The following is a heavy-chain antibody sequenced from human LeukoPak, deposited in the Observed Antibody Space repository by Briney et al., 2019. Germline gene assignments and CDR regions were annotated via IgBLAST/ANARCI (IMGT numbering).Heavy chain of an antibody. CDR2: ISWDGGST. CDR3: AKDNRRTTYCGGDCFFDY. Sequence: PGGSLRLSCAASGFTFDDYTMHWARQAPGKGLEWVSLISWDGGSTYYADSVKGRFTISRDNSKNSLYLQMNSLRTENTALYYCAKDNRRTTYCGGDCFFDYWGQGTLVTVSS. V-gene: IGHV3-43*01. CDR1: GFTFDDYT. J-gene: IGHJ4*02. D-gene: IGHD2-21*02.